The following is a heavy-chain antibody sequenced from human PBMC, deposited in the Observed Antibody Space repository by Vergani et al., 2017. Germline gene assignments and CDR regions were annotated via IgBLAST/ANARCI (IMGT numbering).Heavy chain of an antibody. D-gene: IGHD5-12*01. CDR2: ISSGSSYI. Sequence: EVQLVESGGGLVKPGESPRLSCVASGFTFGSYSMIWVRQAPGKGLEWVSSISSGSSYIYYADSVKGRFTISRDNAKNSLYLQMNSLRAEDTAVDYCARDLTGYSTASRRYFDYWGQGTLVTVSS. CDR1: GFTFGSYS. CDR3: ARDLTGYSTASRRYFDY. V-gene: IGHV3-21*01. J-gene: IGHJ4*02.